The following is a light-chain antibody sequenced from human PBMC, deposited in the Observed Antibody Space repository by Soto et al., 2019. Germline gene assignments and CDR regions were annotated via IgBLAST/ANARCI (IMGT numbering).Light chain of an antibody. CDR3: QQYFYTPPT. CDR2: WAS. J-gene: IGKJ1*01. V-gene: IGKV4-1*01. Sequence: DVVMTQSPGSLAVSLGERATINCKSSQNLLYTSNNKDYLAWYQQKPGQPPRLLLYWASTRESGVPDRFSGSGSGTNFNLIISGLRAEDGAVYYCQQYFYTPPTLGQGTKVEIK. CDR1: QNLLYTSNNKDY.